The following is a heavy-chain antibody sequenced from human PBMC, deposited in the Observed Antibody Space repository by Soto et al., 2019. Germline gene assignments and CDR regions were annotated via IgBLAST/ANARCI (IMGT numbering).Heavy chain of an antibody. V-gene: IGHV4-59*01. D-gene: IGHD2-15*01. J-gene: IGHJ5*02. CDR1: GDSISGFY. CDR2: IYYSGNT. Sequence: SETLSLTCTVSGDSISGFYWSWIRQPPGKGLKWIGYIYYSGNTYYNPSLKSRVTISVDTSKKQFSLKLGSVTAADTAVYYCARELSGGAPGRFDTWGQGTLVTVSS. CDR3: ARELSGGAPGRFDT.